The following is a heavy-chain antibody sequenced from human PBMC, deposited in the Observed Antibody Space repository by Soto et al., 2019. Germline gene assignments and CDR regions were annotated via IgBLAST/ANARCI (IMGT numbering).Heavy chain of an antibody. Sequence: QPGGSLRLSCAASGFTFSSYAMHWVRQAPGKGLEWVAVISYDGSNKYYADSVKGRFTISRDNSKNTLYLQMNSLRAEDTAVYYCARGPSITDDFWSGYDYYYYYYGMDVWGQGTTVTVSS. J-gene: IGHJ6*02. D-gene: IGHD3-3*01. CDR1: GFTFSSYA. V-gene: IGHV3-30-3*01. CDR2: ISYDGSNK. CDR3: ARGPSITDDFWSGYDYYYYYYGMDV.